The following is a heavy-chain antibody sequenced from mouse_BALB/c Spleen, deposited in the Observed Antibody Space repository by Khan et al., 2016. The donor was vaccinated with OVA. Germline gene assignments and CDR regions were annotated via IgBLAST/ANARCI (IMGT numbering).Heavy chain of an antibody. D-gene: IGHD2-2*01. CDR2: IYPGNSDT. CDR3: TRFGYLFAY. V-gene: IGHV1-5*01. J-gene: IGHJ3*01. CDR1: GYTFTSYW. Sequence: VQLKESGTVLARPGTSVKMSCKASGYTFTSYWMHWVKQRPGQGLEWIGAIYPGNSDTSYNQKFKGKAKLTAATSTSTAYMELSSLTNEDSAVYCCTRFGYLFAYWGQGTLVTVSA.